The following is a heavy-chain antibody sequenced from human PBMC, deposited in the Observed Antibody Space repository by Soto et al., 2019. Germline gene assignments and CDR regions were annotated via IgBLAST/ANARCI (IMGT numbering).Heavy chain of an antibody. CDR3: ARDLMPNDRGRGDLAY. CDR2: ITSKTGDQ. CDR1: GFTFNKYS. J-gene: IGHJ4*02. D-gene: IGHD3-22*01. V-gene: IGHV3-21*02. Sequence: EVRLVESGGGLVKPGGSLRLSCAASGFTFNKYSMNWVRQAPGKGLEWVSSITSKTGDQYYADSVKGRFIISRDNTNNSLSLQVTSLRDEDTAVYYWARDLMPNDRGRGDLAYWGQGTLVTVSS.